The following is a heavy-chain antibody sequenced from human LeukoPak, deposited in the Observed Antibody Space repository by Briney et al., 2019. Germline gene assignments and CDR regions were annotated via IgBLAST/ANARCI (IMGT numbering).Heavy chain of an antibody. J-gene: IGHJ4*02. CDR2: ISSSGSYT. V-gene: IGHV3-11*06. CDR1: GFTFSDYY. CDR3: ARVAYGYSVDY. D-gene: IGHD5-18*01. Sequence: SGGSLRLSCAASGFTFSDYYMSWIRQAPGKGLEWVSYISSSGSYTDYADSVKGRFTISRDNAKNSLYLQMNSLRAEDAAVYYCARVAYGYSVDYWGQGTLVTVSS.